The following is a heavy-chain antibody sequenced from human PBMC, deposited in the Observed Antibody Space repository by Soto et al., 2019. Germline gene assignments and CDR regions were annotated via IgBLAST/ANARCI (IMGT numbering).Heavy chain of an antibody. CDR1: GYTFTSYA. Sequence: QVQLVQSGAEEKKPGASVKVSCKASGYTFTSYAMHWGRQAPGQRREWMGWINAGNGNTKYSQKFQGRVTITRDTSASTDEMELSSLRSEDTDVYYCARAPGGPGIAEYWGQGTLVTVSS. V-gene: IGHV1-3*05. D-gene: IGHD6-13*01. CDR2: INAGNGNT. CDR3: ARAPGGPGIAEY. J-gene: IGHJ4*02.